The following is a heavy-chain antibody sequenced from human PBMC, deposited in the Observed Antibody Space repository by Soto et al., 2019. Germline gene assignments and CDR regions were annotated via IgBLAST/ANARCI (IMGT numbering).Heavy chain of an antibody. CDR3: ASPDIVGATNAFDI. V-gene: IGHV1-69*13. D-gene: IGHD1-26*01. CDR1: GGTFSSYA. CDR2: IIPIFGTA. Sequence: SVKVSCKASGGTFSSYAISWVRQAPGQGLEWMGGIIPIFGTANYAQKFQGRVTITADESTSTAYMELSSLRSEDTAVYYCASPDIVGATNAFDIWGQGTMVTVSS. J-gene: IGHJ3*02.